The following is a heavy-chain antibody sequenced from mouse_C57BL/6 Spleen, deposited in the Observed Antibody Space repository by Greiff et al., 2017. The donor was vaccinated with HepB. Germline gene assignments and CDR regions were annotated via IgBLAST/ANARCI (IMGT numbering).Heavy chain of an antibody. Sequence: QVQLKESGPGLVQPSQSLSITCTVSGFSLTSYGVHWVRQSPGKGLEWLGVIWSGGSTDYNAAFISRLSISKDNSKSQVFFKMNSLQADDTAIYYCARKGRYDYDAWFAYWGQGTLVTVSA. V-gene: IGHV2-2*01. J-gene: IGHJ3*01. D-gene: IGHD2-4*01. CDR2: IWSGGST. CDR1: GFSLTSYG. CDR3: ARKGRYDYDAWFAY.